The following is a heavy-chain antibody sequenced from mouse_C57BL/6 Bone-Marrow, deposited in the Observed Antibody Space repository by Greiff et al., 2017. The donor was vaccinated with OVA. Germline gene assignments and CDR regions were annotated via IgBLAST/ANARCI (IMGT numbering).Heavy chain of an antibody. CDR3: ARDDYDRDYAMDY. V-gene: IGHV5-2*01. D-gene: IGHD2-4*01. CDR2: INSDGGST. CDR1: EYEFPSHD. Sequence: VQLQQSGGGLVQPGESLKLSCESNEYEFPSHDMSWVRKTPEKRLELVAAINSDGGSTYYPDTMERRFIISRDNTKKTLYLQMSSLRSEDTALYYCARDDYDRDYAMDYWGQGTSVTVSS. J-gene: IGHJ4*01.